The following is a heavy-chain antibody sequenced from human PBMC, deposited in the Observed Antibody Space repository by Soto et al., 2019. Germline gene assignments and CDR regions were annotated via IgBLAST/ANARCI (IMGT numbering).Heavy chain of an antibody. D-gene: IGHD2-15*01. V-gene: IGHV1-24*01. Sequence: ASVKVSCKVSGYTLTELSMHWVRQAPGKGLEWMGGFDPEDGETIYAQKFQGRVTMTEDTSTDTAYMELSSLRSEDTAVYYCATVGVVVAAWDYYGMDVWGQGTTVTVSS. CDR2: FDPEDGET. CDR1: GYTLTELS. CDR3: ATVGVVVAAWDYYGMDV. J-gene: IGHJ6*02.